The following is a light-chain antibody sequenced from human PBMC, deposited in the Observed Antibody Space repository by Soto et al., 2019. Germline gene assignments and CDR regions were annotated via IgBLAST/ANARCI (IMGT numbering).Light chain of an antibody. Sequence: QSVLTQAPSTSGTPGQRVTISCSGRNSNIGSSSVNWYRQVPGTAPELLIYTTNERPSGVPDRFSGSKSGTSASLAISGLQSEDEAEYLCAAWDDSLNGPVFGGGTKLTVL. CDR2: TTN. J-gene: IGLJ3*02. CDR3: AAWDDSLNGPV. V-gene: IGLV1-44*01. CDR1: NSNIGSSS.